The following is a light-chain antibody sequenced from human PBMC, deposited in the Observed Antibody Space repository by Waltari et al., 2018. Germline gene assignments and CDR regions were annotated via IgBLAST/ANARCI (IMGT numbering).Light chain of an antibody. CDR2: GAS. V-gene: IGKV3-20*01. CDR1: QSVSSNY. Sequence: EIVLTQSPGTLSLSPGERATLSCRASQSVSSNYLAWYQQKPGKAPRLLIHGASRRATGIPDRFSGSGSGTDFTLTISRLEPEDFGVYYCQQYEKSPLTFGGGTKVEIQ. CDR3: QQYEKSPLT. J-gene: IGKJ4*01.